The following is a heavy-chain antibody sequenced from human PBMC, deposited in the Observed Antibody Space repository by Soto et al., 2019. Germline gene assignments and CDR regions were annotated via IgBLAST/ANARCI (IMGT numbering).Heavy chain of an antibody. D-gene: IGHD3-22*01. CDR3: ASPIYDSSGYSRDLFAFDI. V-gene: IGHV1-69*01. CDR1: GGTFSSYA. CDR2: IIPIFGTA. J-gene: IGHJ3*02. Sequence: QVQLVQSGAEVKKPGSSVKVSCKASGGTFSSYAISWVRQAPGQGLEWMGGIIPIFGTANYAQKFQGRVTITADESKSTAYMELSSLRSEDTAVYYCASPIYDSSGYSRDLFAFDIWGQGTMVTVSS.